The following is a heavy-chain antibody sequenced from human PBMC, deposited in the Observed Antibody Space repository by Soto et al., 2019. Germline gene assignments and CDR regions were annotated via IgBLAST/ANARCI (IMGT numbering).Heavy chain of an antibody. CDR1: GGSIFNYF. Sequence: SETLSLTCRISGGSIFNYFWTWIRQSPGKRLEWIGDISHTGQTNYNPSLKSRVTLSVDISENEFSLTLASVTPADSALYFCARESSNMYNRHFRLDPWGRGTLVTVSS. CDR3: ARESSNMYNRHFRLDP. J-gene: IGHJ5*02. CDR2: ISHTGQT. V-gene: IGHV4-59*01. D-gene: IGHD1-20*01.